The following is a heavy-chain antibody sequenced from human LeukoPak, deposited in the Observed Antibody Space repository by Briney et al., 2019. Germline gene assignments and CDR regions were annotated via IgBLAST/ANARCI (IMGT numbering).Heavy chain of an antibody. Sequence: GGSLRLSCAASEFTFSNYGMHWVRQAPGKGLEWVAFIRHDGSNKYYADSVKGRFTISRDNSKNTLYLQMNSLRAEDTAVYYCAKSYYDFWSGYYQTFDYWGQGTLVTVSS. CDR1: EFTFSNYG. V-gene: IGHV3-30*02. D-gene: IGHD3-3*01. CDR2: IRHDGSNK. J-gene: IGHJ4*02. CDR3: AKSYYDFWSGYYQTFDY.